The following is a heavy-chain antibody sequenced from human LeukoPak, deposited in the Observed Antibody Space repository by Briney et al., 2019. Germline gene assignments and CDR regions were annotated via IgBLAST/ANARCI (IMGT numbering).Heavy chain of an antibody. Sequence: GGSLRLSCAASGFTFSSYAMSWVRQAPGKGLEWVSAISGSGGSTYYADSVKGRFTISRDNSKNTLYLQMNSLRAEDTAVYYCARGYYDSSGYYPYINYFDYWGQGTLVTVSS. J-gene: IGHJ4*02. CDR2: ISGSGGST. CDR1: GFTFSSYA. D-gene: IGHD3-22*01. CDR3: ARGYYDSSGYYPYINYFDY. V-gene: IGHV3-23*01.